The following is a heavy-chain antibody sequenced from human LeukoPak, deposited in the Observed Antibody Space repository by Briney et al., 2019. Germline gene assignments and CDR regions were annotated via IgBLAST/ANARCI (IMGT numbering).Heavy chain of an antibody. J-gene: IGHJ3*02. CDR1: GFTFSSYG. D-gene: IGHD1-14*01. CDR3: ARGGFHHGFDI. V-gene: IGHV3-74*01. CDR2: IDNDGSDT. Sequence: GGSLKLSCAAFGFTFSSYGIHWFRKAPGKGLAWVSRIDNDGSDTIFADSVKGRFTLSRDNAKNTVYLQMNSLRAEGTAVYYCARGGFHHGFDIWGQGTMVTVS.